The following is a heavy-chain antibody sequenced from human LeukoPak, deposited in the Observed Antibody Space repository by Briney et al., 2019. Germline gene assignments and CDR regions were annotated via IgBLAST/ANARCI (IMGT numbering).Heavy chain of an antibody. D-gene: IGHD2-15*01. V-gene: IGHV3-7*01. CDR2: IKQDGSEK. CDR1: GFTFSSYW. CDR3: ARGYCSGGSCFFDY. J-gene: IGHJ4*02. Sequence: GGSLRLSCAASGFTFSSYWMSWVRQAPGKGLEWVANIKQDGSEKYYVDSVKGRFTISRDNAKNSLYLQMNSLRAEDTAVYDCARGYCSGGSCFFDYWGQGTLVTVSS.